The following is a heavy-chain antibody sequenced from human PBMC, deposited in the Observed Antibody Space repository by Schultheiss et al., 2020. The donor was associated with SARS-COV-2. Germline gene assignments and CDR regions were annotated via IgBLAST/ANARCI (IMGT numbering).Heavy chain of an antibody. CDR1: GFTFSGSA. CDR2: ISSNGGST. D-gene: IGHD1-14*01. V-gene: IGHV3-64*04. CDR3: ARDKFRTTSGPWFDP. J-gene: IGHJ5*02. Sequence: GGSLRLSCAASGFTFSGSAMHWVRQAPGKGLEYVSAISSNGGSTYYADSVKGRFTISRDNSKNTLYLQMNSLRAEDTAVYYCARDKFRTTSGPWFDPWGQGTLVTVSS.